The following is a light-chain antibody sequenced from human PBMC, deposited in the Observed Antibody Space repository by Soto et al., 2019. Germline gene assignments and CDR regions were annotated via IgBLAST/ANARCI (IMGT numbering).Light chain of an antibody. V-gene: IGLV2-23*01. CDR2: EGS. Sequence: QSALTQPASVSGSPGQSITISCTGTSSDVGSYNLVSWDQQHPGKAPKLMIYEGSKRPSGVSNRFSGSKSGNTASLTISGLQAEDEADYYCCSYAGSSTPALFGGGTKVTVL. J-gene: IGLJ2*01. CDR1: SSDVGSYNL. CDR3: CSYAGSSTPAL.